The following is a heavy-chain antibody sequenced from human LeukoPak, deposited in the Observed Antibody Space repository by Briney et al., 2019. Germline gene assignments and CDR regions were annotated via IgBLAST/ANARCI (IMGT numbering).Heavy chain of an antibody. CDR3: AGDGGLQSHFGF. CDR1: GDSFTDNY. J-gene: IGHJ1*01. V-gene: IGHV4-59*01. D-gene: IGHD3-16*01. Sequence: SETLSLTCNVIGDSFTDNYWNWIRHPPGKGRGWIGYIYYNENSTYSPSLKRRVTLSVDTYRNLFSLRLASVTAADTALYYCAGDGGLQSHFGFWGKGILVTVAS. CDR2: IYYNENS.